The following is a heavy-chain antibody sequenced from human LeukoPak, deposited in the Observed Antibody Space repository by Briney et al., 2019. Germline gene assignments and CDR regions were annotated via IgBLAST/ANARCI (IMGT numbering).Heavy chain of an antibody. CDR1: GFTFSSYG. J-gene: IGHJ6*02. CDR3: AKDGSNYGMDV. V-gene: IGHV3-30*18. Sequence: GGFLRLSCAASGFTFSSYGMHWVRQAPGKGLEWVAVISYDGSNKYYADSVKGRFTISRDNSKNTLYLQMNSLRAEDTAVYYCAKDGSNYGMDVWGQGTTVTVS. CDR2: ISYDGSNK.